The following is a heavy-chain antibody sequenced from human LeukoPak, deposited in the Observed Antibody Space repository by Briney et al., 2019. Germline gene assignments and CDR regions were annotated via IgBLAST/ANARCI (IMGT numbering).Heavy chain of an antibody. CDR1: GGSIRSNSYY. D-gene: IGHD3-10*01. J-gene: IGHJ5*02. Sequence: SETLSLTCSVSGGSIRSNSYYWGWIRQPPGKGLEWIGSIYYSGSTYYNPSLKSRVTISVDTSKNQFSLKLSSVTPADTAVYYCARGGYYGSGNDFRFDPWGQGTLVTVSS. CDR3: ARGGYYGSGNDFRFDP. CDR2: IYYSGST. V-gene: IGHV4-39*07.